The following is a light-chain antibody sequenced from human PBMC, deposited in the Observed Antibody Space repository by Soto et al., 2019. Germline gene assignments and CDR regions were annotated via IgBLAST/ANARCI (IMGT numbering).Light chain of an antibody. J-gene: IGKJ1*01. CDR1: QSVSSSH. CDR3: QQYGSSGT. Sequence: EIVLTQSPDTLSLSPGETATLSCGASQSVSSSHIAWYQQKPGQAPRLLIYGASNRATGIPDRFSGSGSGTDFTLTISRLEPEDFAVYYCQQYGSSGTFGQGTKVDI. CDR2: GAS. V-gene: IGKV3-20*01.